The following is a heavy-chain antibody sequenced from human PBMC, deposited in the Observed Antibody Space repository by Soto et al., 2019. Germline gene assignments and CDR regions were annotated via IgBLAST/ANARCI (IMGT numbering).Heavy chain of an antibody. Sequence: GGSLRLSCAASGFTFSSYGMHWVRQAPGKGLEWVAVIWYDGSNKYYADSVKGRFTISRDNSKNTLYLQMNSLRAEDTAVYYCAREYGGHSWFDPWGQGTLVTVSS. V-gene: IGHV3-33*01. CDR1: GFTFSSYG. J-gene: IGHJ5*02. CDR3: AREYGGHSWFDP. D-gene: IGHD4-17*01. CDR2: IWYDGSNK.